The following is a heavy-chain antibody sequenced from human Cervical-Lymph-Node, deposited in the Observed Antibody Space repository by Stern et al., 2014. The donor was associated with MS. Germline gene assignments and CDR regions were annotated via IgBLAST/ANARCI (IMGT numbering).Heavy chain of an antibody. CDR2: IYSSGGST. D-gene: IGHD6-19*01. J-gene: IGHJ4*02. V-gene: IGHV1-46*04. CDR1: GYTFTSYY. Sequence: VHLVESGAEVKKPGASLKVSCTASGYTFTSYYMHWVRQPPGQGLEWMGIIYSSGGSTNYAQQLKVRVTMTRDTSTSTVYMELSSLRSEDTAVYYCARAAGYSSGWYPDYWGQGTLVTVSS. CDR3: ARAAGYSSGWYPDY.